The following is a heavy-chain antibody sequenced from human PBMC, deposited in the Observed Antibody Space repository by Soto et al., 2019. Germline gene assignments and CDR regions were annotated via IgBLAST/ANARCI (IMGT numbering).Heavy chain of an antibody. D-gene: IGHD3-3*01. CDR1: GGPISGDYY. Sequence: SETLSLTCNVSGGPISGDYYWAWIRQRPRKGLEWIGCIYTDGGTDYSPSLKSRVTMSMDTSKNQFSMRLTSVTAADTAVYYGARGLAEWSNDYWGQGTLVTVSS. V-gene: IGHV4-31*03. J-gene: IGHJ4*02. CDR2: IYTDGGT. CDR3: ARGLAEWSNDY.